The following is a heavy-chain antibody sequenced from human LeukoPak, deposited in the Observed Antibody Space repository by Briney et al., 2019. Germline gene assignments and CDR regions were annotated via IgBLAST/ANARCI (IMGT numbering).Heavy chain of an antibody. CDR2: IYYSGST. CDR3: ARAYYDFIGPPRDSLYYFDY. V-gene: IGHV4-59*12. J-gene: IGHJ4*02. D-gene: IGHD3-3*01. Sequence: PSETLSLTCTVSGGSMSPYHWGWIRQPPGKGLEWTGYIYYSGSTNYNPSLNSRVTISVDTSKNQFSLRLSSVTAADTAVYYCARAYYDFIGPPRDSLYYFDYWGQGTLVTVSS. CDR1: GGSMSPYH.